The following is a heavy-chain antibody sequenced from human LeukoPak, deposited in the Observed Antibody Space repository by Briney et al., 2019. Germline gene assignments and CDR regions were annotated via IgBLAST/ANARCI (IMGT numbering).Heavy chain of an antibody. J-gene: IGHJ4*02. CDR1: GGSVSSSSYY. CDR2: IYYSGST. D-gene: IGHD3-22*01. Sequence: PSEPLSLTCTVSGGSVSSSSYYWGWIRQPPGKGLEWIGSIYYSGSTYYNPSLKSRVTISVDASKNQLSLKLSSVTAADTAVYYCARRGSSGYYYDPNFDYWGQGSLVTVSS. V-gene: IGHV4-39*01. CDR3: ARRGSSGYYYDPNFDY.